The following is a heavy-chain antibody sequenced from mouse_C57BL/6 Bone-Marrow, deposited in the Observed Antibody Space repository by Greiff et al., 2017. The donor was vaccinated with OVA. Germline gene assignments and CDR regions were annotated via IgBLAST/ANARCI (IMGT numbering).Heavy chain of an antibody. Sequence: EVKVEESGEGLVKPGGSLKLSCAASGFTFSSYAMSWVRQTPEKRLEWVAYISSGGDYIYYADTVKGRFTISRDNARNTLYLQMSSLKSEDTAMYYCTSPGGLNAMDYWGQGTSVTVSS. D-gene: IGHD6-5*01. J-gene: IGHJ4*01. V-gene: IGHV5-9-1*02. CDR1: GFTFSSYA. CDR3: TSPGGLNAMDY. CDR2: ISSGGDYI.